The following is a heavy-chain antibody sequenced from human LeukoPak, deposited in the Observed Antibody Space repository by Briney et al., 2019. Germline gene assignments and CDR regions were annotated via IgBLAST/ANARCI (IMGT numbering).Heavy chain of an antibody. CDR2: IWYDGSNK. Sequence: GGSLRVSCAASGCTFSSYNMHWVRQAPGKGLEWVAVIWYDGSNKYCADSVKGRFTISRDNSKNTLYVQMNSLRVEDTAVYYCARDLGGSYGYFDYWGQGTLVTVSS. D-gene: IGHD1-26*01. CDR3: ARDLGGSYGYFDY. CDR1: GCTFSSYN. V-gene: IGHV3-33*01. J-gene: IGHJ4*02.